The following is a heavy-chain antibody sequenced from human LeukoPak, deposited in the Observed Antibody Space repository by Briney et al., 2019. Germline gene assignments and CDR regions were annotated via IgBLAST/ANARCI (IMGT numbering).Heavy chain of an antibody. J-gene: IGHJ2*01. CDR2: ISSGSSYI. V-gene: IGHV3-21*01. Sequence: GGSLRLSCAASGFTFSSYSMNWVRQAPGKGLEWVSSISSGSSYIYYADSVKGRFTISRDNAKNSLYLQMNSLRAEDTAVYYCARDPSKLPNSWGWYFDLWGRGTLVTVSS. CDR1: GFTFSSYS. D-gene: IGHD3-16*01. CDR3: ARDPSKLPNSWGWYFDL.